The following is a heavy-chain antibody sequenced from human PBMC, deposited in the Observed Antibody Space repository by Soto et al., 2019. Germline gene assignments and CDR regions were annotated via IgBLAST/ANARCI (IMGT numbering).Heavy chain of an antibody. V-gene: IGHV3-21*01. CDR3: VRDTVNHPYGLDV. J-gene: IGHJ6*02. CDR1: GFTFSSYT. CDR2: ISSNSNYM. Sequence: PGGSLRLSCAASGFTFSSYTMHWVRQAPGKGLEWVSSISSNSNYMYYTDFVKGRFTISRDNAENSLFLQMNSLRAEDTAVYYCVRDTVNHPYGLDVWGQGTKVTVSS. D-gene: IGHD3-16*01.